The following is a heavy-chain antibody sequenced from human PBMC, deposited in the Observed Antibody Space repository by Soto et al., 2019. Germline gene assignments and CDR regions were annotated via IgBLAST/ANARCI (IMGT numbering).Heavy chain of an antibody. Sequence: EVQLVESGGGVVRPGGSLRLACAVSGFSFDEYGMSWVRQVPGKGPEWVAGIHRNGGSTGYADSVKGRFTISRDDAKNSLYLQMNCLRAEDTAFYYCARDHRWGYEYGDYGDSWGHGTLVTVSS. V-gene: IGHV3-20*04. CDR2: IHRNGGST. D-gene: IGHD4-17*01. J-gene: IGHJ5*01. CDR3: ARDHRWGYEYGDYGDS. CDR1: GFSFDEYG.